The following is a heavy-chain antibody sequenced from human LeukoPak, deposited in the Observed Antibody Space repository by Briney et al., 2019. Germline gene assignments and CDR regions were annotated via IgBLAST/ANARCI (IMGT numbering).Heavy chain of an antibody. D-gene: IGHD4-17*01. CDR3: AKDRGYGDYELDY. V-gene: IGHV3-30*18. CDR1: GFTFSSYG. CDR2: ISYDGSNK. Sequence: PSGGSLRLSCAASGFTFSSYGMHWVRQAPGKGLEWVAVISYDGSNKYYADSVKGRFTISRDNSKNTLYLQMNSLRAEDTAVYYCAKDRGYGDYELDYGGQGTLVTVSS. J-gene: IGHJ4*02.